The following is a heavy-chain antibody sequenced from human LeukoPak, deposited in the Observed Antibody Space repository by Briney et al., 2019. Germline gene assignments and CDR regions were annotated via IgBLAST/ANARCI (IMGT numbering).Heavy chain of an antibody. D-gene: IGHD3-10*01. CDR2: ISFDGYNE. V-gene: IGHV3-30*03. Sequence: GTSLRLSCAASGFTFSSYGLHCVRQAPGKGLEWVAVISFDGYNEYYTDSVKGRFTISRDISKNTLFLHMNSLRAEDTAVYYCARGPRGVITTGYFDYWGQGTLVTVSS. J-gene: IGHJ4*02. CDR1: GFTFSSYG. CDR3: ARGPRGVITTGYFDY.